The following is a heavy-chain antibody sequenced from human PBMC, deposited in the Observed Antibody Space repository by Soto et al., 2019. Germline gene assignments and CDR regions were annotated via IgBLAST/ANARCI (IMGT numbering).Heavy chain of an antibody. Sequence: EVQLVESGGGLVQPGGPLRLSCAASGFTFSSHWMTWVRQAPGKGLEWVANINEDGSEKYYMDSVKGRFTISRDNAKNSXXLQMXSLRAEDTAVFYCARGDNPEYWGQGTLVTVSS. CDR2: INEDGSEK. CDR3: ARGDNPEY. J-gene: IGHJ4*02. CDR1: GFTFSSHW. V-gene: IGHV3-7*01. D-gene: IGHD1-1*01.